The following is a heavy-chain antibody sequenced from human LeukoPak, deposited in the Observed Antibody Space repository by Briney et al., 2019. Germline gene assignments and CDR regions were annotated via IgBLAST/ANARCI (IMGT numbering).Heavy chain of an antibody. CDR1: GFTFSSYS. CDR3: AKQWRGTGDAFDM. V-gene: IGHV3-23*01. CDR2: ISVGGVST. D-gene: IGHD3/OR15-3a*01. J-gene: IGHJ3*02. Sequence: GGSLRLSCAASGFTFSSYSMTWVRQAPGKGLEWVSSISVGGVSTYYADSVKGRFTLSRDNSKNTLYLQINSLEAEDTGVYYCAKQWRGTGDAFDMWAQGTMVSVSS.